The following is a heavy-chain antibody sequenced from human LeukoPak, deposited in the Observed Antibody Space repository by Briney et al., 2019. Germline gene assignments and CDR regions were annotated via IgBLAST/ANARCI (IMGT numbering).Heavy chain of an antibody. D-gene: IGHD2-8*01. Sequence: PSQTLSLTCTVSGGSISSGDYYWSWIRQPPGKGLEWIGYIYYSGSTYYNPSPKSRVTISVDTSKNQFSLKLSSVTAADTAVYYCARVPTTYCTNGVCYYFDYWGQGTLVTVSS. J-gene: IGHJ4*02. V-gene: IGHV4-30-4*08. CDR1: GGSISSGDYY. CDR3: ARVPTTYCTNGVCYYFDY. CDR2: IYYSGST.